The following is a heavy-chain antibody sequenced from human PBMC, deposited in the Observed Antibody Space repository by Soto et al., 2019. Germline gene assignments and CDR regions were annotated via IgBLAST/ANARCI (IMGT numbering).Heavy chain of an antibody. CDR1: GFTFSSYG. CDR3: AQSWGYNAALDY. CDR2: ISYDGSNK. V-gene: IGHV3-30*03. Sequence: QVQLVESGGGVVQPGRSLRLSCAASGFTFSSYGMHWVRQAPGKGLEWVAVISYDGSNKYYADSVKGRFTISRDNSKNTLYLQMNGLRAEDTAVYYCAQSWGYNAALDYWGQGTLVTVSS. J-gene: IGHJ4*02. D-gene: IGHD3-10*01.